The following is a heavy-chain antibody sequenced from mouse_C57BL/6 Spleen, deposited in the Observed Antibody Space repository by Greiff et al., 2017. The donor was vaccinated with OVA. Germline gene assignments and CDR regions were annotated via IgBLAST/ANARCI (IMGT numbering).Heavy chain of an antibody. D-gene: IGHD3-2*02. V-gene: IGHV1-61*01. CDR2: IYPSDSES. J-gene: IGHJ2*01. Sequence: QVQLQQSGAELVRPGSSVKLSCKASGYTFTSYWMDWVKQRPGQGLDWIGPIYPSDSESHYNQKFKDKATLTVYKSSSTAYMQLSSQTSEDSAVYYCARSRGSGYDYWGEGTTLTVSS. CDR1: GYTFTSYW. CDR3: ARSRGSGYDY.